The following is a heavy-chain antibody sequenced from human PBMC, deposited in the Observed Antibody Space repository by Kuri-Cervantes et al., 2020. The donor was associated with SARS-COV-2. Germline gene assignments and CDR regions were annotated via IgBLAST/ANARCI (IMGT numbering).Heavy chain of an antibody. CDR2: IKSKTDGGTT. Sequence: GGSLRLSCAASGFTFSNAWMSWVRQAPGKGLEWVGRIKSKTDGGTTDYAAPVKGRFTISRDDSKNTLYLQMNSLKTEDTAVYYCTTDLPNPTYPRYYYYYSGMDVWGQGTTVTVSS. J-gene: IGHJ6*02. CDR1: GFTFSNAW. V-gene: IGHV3-15*01. D-gene: IGHD2-2*02. CDR3: TTDLPNPTYPRYYYYYSGMDV.